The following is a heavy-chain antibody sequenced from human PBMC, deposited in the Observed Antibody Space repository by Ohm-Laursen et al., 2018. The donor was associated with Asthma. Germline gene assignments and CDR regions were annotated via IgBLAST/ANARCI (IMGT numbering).Heavy chain of an antibody. J-gene: IGHJ1*01. D-gene: IGHD2/OR15-2a*01. CDR1: GYRFSRYS. Sequence: GSLRLSCAASGYRFSRYSIHWIRQAPGKGLEWVASISTASTCIYYSDSVRGRFTTSRDNARNLVFLQRASLRAEDTALDYCAKIGAEWALPGREYSLNHWGQGTLVTVSS. CDR3: AKIGAEWALPGREYSLNH. CDR2: ISTASTCI. V-gene: IGHV3-21*01.